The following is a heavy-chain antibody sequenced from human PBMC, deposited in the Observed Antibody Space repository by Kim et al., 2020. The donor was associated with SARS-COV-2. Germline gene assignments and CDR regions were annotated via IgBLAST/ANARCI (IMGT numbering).Heavy chain of an antibody. CDR3: ARDRKPNRPRYCSSTSCYAGYYYYYGMDV. CDR2: INHSGST. D-gene: IGHD2-2*01. J-gene: IGHJ6*02. V-gene: IGHV4-34*01. Sequence: SETLSLTCAVYGGSFSGYYWSWIRQPPGKGLEWIGEINHSGSTNYNPSLKSRVTISVDTSKNQFSLKLSSVTAADTAVYYCARDRKPNRPRYCSSTSCYAGYYYYYGMDVWGQGTTVTVSS. CDR1: GGSFSGYY.